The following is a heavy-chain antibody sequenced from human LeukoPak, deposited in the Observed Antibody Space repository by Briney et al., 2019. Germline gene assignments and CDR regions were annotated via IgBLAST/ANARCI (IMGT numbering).Heavy chain of an antibody. CDR1: GFTFTNCW. V-gene: IGHV3-7*01. CDR3: ARDRVWTVLY. D-gene: IGHD6-13*01. Sequence: GGSLRLSCAASGFTFTNCWMSWVRQAPGKGLEWVANINQDGGEQYHMESVKGRFTISRDNAKNSLYLQMNSLRAEDTAVYYCARDRVWTVLYWGQGTLVTVSS. CDR2: INQDGGEQ. J-gene: IGHJ4*02.